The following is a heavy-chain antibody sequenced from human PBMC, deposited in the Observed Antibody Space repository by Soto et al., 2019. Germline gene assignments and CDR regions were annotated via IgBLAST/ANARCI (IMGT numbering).Heavy chain of an antibody. CDR2: ISDDGSNK. J-gene: IGHJ6*02. Sequence: GGSLRLSCAAPGFTFSSYGMHWVGQAPGKGLEWVAFISDDGSNKYYADSMKGRFTMSRDNSKSTLYLQMSSLRVEDTAVYYCTKRRNVLRFLEGSSGMEVWGQGTTVTVSS. D-gene: IGHD3-3*01. CDR1: GFTFSSYG. V-gene: IGHV3-30*18. CDR3: TKRRNVLRFLEGSSGMEV.